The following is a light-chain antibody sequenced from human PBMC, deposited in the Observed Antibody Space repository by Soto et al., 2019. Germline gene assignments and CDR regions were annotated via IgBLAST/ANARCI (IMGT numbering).Light chain of an antibody. CDR2: DAS. CDR1: QDISKY. V-gene: IGKV1-33*01. CDR3: QQYKSLLS. J-gene: IGKJ3*01. Sequence: DIQMTQSPSSLSASVGDRVTITCQASQDISKYLNWYQQKPGKAPKLLIYDASNLETGVPSRFSGSVSGTDFTLTINSLQPEDIARYYCQQYKSLLSFGPGTKVDIK.